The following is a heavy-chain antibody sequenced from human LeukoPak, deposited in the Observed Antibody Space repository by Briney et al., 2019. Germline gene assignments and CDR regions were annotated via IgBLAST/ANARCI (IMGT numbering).Heavy chain of an antibody. D-gene: IGHD3-3*01. V-gene: IGHV4-39*01. CDR3: ARLRFDFWSGYTHPYFDY. CDR1: SGSISSYY. Sequence: SETLSLTCTVSSGSISSYYWSWIRQPPGKGLEWIGSIYYSGTTYYNPSLKSRVTISVDTSKIQFSLKLSSVAATDTAVYFCARLRFDFWSGYTHPYFDYWGQGTLVTVSS. J-gene: IGHJ4*02. CDR2: IYYSGTT.